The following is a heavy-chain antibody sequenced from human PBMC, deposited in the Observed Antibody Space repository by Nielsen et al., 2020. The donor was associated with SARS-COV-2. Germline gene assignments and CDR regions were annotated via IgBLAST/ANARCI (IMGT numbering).Heavy chain of an antibody. CDR2: ISHTGST. J-gene: IGHJ5*02. CDR3: AREWSTIFGVVIIGWFDP. V-gene: IGHV4-31*03. CDR1: GGSISSGGYY. Sequence: SETLSLTCTVSGGSISSGGYYWTWIRQPPGKGLEWIGEISHTGSTKYNSSLQSRVTISVDTSKNQFSLKLSSVTAADTAVYYCAREWSTIFGVVIIGWFDPWGQGTLVTVSS. D-gene: IGHD3-3*01.